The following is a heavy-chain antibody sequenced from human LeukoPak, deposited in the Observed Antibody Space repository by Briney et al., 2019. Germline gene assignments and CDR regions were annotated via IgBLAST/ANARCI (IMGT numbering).Heavy chain of an antibody. CDR2: ISDSGGST. D-gene: IGHD3-22*01. CDR3: ARDRSGYYFY. Sequence: GGTLRLSCVASGFTFSSDAMGWVRQGPGKGLEWVSTISDSGGSTYYADSVKGRFTISRDNSKNTLYLQMNSLRAEDTAVYYCARDRSGYYFYWGQGTLVAVSS. V-gene: IGHV3-23*01. CDR1: GFTFSSDA. J-gene: IGHJ4*02.